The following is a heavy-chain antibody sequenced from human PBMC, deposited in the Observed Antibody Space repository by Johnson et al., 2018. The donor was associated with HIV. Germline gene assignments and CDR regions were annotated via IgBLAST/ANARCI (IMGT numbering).Heavy chain of an antibody. CDR1: GFTFSNAW. V-gene: IGHV3-15*01. J-gene: IGHJ3*01. Sequence: VQLVESGGGFVQPGGSLRVSCAASGFTFSNAWMSWVRQAPGKGLEWVSRIKSKTDGGTTDYAAPVKGRFSISRDDSKNTLYLQMNSLKTEDTAVYYCTTTSSSGYTNSYAFDVWGQGTMVTVSS. D-gene: IGHD6-6*01. CDR3: TTTSSSGYTNSYAFDV. CDR2: IKSKTDGGTT.